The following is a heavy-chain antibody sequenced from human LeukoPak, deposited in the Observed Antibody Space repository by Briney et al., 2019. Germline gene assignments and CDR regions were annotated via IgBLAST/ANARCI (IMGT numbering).Heavy chain of an antibody. CDR1: GFTFDEYG. J-gene: IGHJ4*02. D-gene: IGHD1-26*01. CDR3: ARDSFSGSSLDY. Sequence: GGSLRLSCAASGFTFDEYGMSWVRQAPGQGLEWVSSINWDGGSTAYADSVQGRFTISRDNAKNSLHLQMKSLRAEDTALYYCARDSFSGSSLDYWGQGTLVTVSS. CDR2: INWDGGST. V-gene: IGHV3-20*04.